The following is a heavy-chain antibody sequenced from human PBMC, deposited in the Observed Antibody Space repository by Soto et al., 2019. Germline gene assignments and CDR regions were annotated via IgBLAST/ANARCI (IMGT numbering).Heavy chain of an antibody. CDR3: AKDPWEYYDSSGYYFDY. Sequence: GGSLRLSCAASGFTFSSYAMSWVRQAPGKGLEWVSAISGSGGSTYYADSVKGRFTISRDISKNTLYLQMNSLRAEDTAVYYCAKDPWEYYDSSGYYFDYWGQGTLVTVSS. CDR2: ISGSGGST. D-gene: IGHD3-22*01. J-gene: IGHJ4*02. V-gene: IGHV3-23*01. CDR1: GFTFSSYA.